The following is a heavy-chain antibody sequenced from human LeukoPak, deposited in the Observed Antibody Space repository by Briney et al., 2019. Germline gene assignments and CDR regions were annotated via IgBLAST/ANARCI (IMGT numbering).Heavy chain of an antibody. CDR2: IIPIFGTA. D-gene: IGHD3-10*01. V-gene: IGHV1-69*13. Sequence: SVKVSCKASGGTFSSYAISWVRQAPGRGLEWMGGIIPIFGTANYAQKFQGRVTITADESTSTAYMELGSQRSEDTAVYYCARDSPFTMVRGVITDWGQGTLVTVSS. CDR3: ARDSPFTMVRGVITD. J-gene: IGHJ4*02. CDR1: GGTFSSYA.